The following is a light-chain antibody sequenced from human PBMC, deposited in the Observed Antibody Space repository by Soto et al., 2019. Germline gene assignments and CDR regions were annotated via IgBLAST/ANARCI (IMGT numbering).Light chain of an antibody. V-gene: IGKV3-11*01. CDR2: DAS. CDR1: QSVGKY. CDR3: QQRGNRPPWT. J-gene: IGKJ1*01. Sequence: EIVLTQSPGTLSLSPGEGATLSCRASQSVGKYLVWYQQKPGQAPRLLIYDASNRATGIPARFSGSGSGTDFTLTISSLEPEDVAVYYCQQRGNRPPWTFGQGTKVDIK.